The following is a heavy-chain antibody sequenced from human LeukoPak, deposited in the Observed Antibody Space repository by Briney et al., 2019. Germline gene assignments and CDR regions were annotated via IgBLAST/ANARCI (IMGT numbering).Heavy chain of an antibody. CDR1: GYTFTSYG. CDR3: ARARRGYSVDGGMDV. CDR2: ISAYNGNT. Sequence: ASVKVSCKASGYTFTSYGISWVRQAPGQGLEWMGWISAYNGNTNYAQKLQGRVTMTTDTSTSTAYLQWSSLKASDTAMYDCARARRGYSVDGGMDVWGQGTTVTVSS. D-gene: IGHD5/OR15-5a*01. V-gene: IGHV1-18*01. J-gene: IGHJ6*02.